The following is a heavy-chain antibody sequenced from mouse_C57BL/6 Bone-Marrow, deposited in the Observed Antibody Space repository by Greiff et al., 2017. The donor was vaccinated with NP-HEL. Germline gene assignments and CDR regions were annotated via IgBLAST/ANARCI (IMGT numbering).Heavy chain of an antibody. D-gene: IGHD6-1*01. CDR1: GYTFTGYD. J-gene: IGHJ2*01. CDR2: ISPGGGST. V-gene: IGHV1-75*01. Sequence: VKLQESGPELVKPGASVKISCKASGYTFTGYDINWVKQRPGQGLEWIGWISPGGGSTNYNEKFKGKATLTVDKSSSTAYMLLNSLTSEDSAVYFCARATREWVDYGGQGTTLTVSA. CDR3: ARATREWVDY.